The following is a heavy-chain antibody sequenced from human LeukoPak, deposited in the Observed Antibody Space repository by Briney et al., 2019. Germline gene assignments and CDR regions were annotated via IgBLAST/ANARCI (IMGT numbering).Heavy chain of an antibody. CDR2: INTNTGNP. V-gene: IGHV7-4-1*02. CDR1: GYTFTSYA. J-gene: IGHJ4*02. Sequence: ASVKVPCKASGYTFTSYAMNWVRQAPGQGLEWMGWINTNTGNPTYAQGFTGRFVFSLDTSVSTAYLQISSLKAEDTAVYYCAREGRITMVRGVPFRYWGQGTLVTVSS. D-gene: IGHD3-10*01. CDR3: AREGRITMVRGVPFRY.